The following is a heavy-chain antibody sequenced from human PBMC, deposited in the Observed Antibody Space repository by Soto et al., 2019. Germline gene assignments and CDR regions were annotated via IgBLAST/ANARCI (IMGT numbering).Heavy chain of an antibody. CDR3: AARISITGAHDAFNL. V-gene: IGHV3-9*01. Sequence: EVQLVESGGGLVQRGRSLRLSCATSGFTFDDYAMHWVRQIPGKGLDWVSGISWNSGSIAYADSVKGRFTISRDNAKNSLYLQMDSLRVEDTALYYCAARISITGAHDAFNLWGQGTMVTVSS. CDR2: ISWNSGSI. D-gene: IGHD1-20*01. J-gene: IGHJ3*01. CDR1: GFTFDDYA.